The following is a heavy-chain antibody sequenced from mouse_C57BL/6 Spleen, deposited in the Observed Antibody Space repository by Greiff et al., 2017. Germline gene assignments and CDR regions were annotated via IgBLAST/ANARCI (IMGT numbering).Heavy chain of an antibody. CDR2: INPSSGYT. CDR1: GYTFTSYT. D-gene: IGHD2-3*01. V-gene: IGHV1-4*01. J-gene: IGHJ3*01. Sequence: QVQLKESGAELARPGASVKMSCKASGYTFTSYTMHWVKQRPGQGLEWIGYINPSSGYTKYNQKFKDKATLTADKSSSTAYMQLSSLTSEDSAVYYCARPLDGYWAYWGQGTLVTVSA. CDR3: ARPLDGYWAY.